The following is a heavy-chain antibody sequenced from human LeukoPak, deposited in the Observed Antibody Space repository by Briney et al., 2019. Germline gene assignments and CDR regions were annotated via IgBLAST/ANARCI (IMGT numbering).Heavy chain of an antibody. Sequence: GGSLRLSCAASGFTFSDYYMSWVRQAPGKGLEWVSSISTTSTYIYYADSLRGRFTISRDNAKNSLYLQMSSLRAEDTAVYYCAREMGYMVRGVLPSDYWGQGTLVTVSS. D-gene: IGHD3-10*01. CDR1: GFTFSDYY. V-gene: IGHV3-11*06. J-gene: IGHJ4*02. CDR2: ISTTSTYI. CDR3: AREMGYMVRGVLPSDY.